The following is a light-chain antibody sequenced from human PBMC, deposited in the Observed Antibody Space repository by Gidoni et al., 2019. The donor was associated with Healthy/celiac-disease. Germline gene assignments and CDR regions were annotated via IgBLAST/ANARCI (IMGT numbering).Light chain of an antibody. CDR1: QSVLYSSNNKSY. CDR3: QQYYSTPWT. V-gene: IGKV4-1*01. Sequence: DIVMTLSPDSLAVSLGERATINCKASQSVLYSSNNKSYLAWYQQKPGKPPKLLIYGASTRESGVPYRFSGSGSGTDFTLTISSLQAEDVAVYYCQQYYSTPWTFGQGTKVEIK. J-gene: IGKJ1*01. CDR2: GAS.